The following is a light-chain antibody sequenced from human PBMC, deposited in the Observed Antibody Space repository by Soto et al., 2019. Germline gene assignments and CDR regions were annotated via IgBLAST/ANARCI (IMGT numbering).Light chain of an antibody. CDR3: QQSYSTLT. V-gene: IGKV1-39*01. Sequence: DLQMTHSPSTLSASVGDRVTITCRASQGISSYLAWYQQKPGKAPKLLIYAASSLQSGVPSRFSGSGSGTDFTLTISSLQPEDFATYYCQQSYSTLTFGPGTKVDIK. CDR1: QGISSY. CDR2: AAS. J-gene: IGKJ3*01.